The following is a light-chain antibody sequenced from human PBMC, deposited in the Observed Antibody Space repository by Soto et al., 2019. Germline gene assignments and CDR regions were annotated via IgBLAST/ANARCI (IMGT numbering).Light chain of an antibody. V-gene: IGKV3-20*01. J-gene: IGKJ2*01. Sequence: IVLTQSPGTLSLSPGERATLSCRASQSVSSNYLAWYQQKPGQAARLLIYGASNRATAIADRFSGSGSATDFTLTISRVDPEDFAVYYCPQYGSSPYTFGQGTRLDI. CDR1: QSVSSNY. CDR2: GAS. CDR3: PQYGSSPYT.